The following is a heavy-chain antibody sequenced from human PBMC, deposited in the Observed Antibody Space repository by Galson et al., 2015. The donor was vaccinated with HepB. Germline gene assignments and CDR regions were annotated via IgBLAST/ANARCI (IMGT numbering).Heavy chain of an antibody. CDR1: GFTFSNYP. Sequence: SVRLSCAASGFTFSNYPMHWVRQPPGKGLEYVSAIVSNGIATFYADSVKGRFTISRDNSKNTLYLQMNSLRPEDTAIYYCLITPRNWNYGNPWGQGTLVTVSS. J-gene: IGHJ5*02. CDR2: IVSNGIAT. D-gene: IGHD1-7*01. CDR3: LITPRNWNYGNP. V-gene: IGHV3-64D*06.